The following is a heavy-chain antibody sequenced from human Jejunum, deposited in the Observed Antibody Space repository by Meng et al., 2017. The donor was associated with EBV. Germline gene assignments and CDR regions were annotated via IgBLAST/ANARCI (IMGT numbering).Heavy chain of an antibody. V-gene: IGHV4-4*02. J-gene: IGHJ4*02. D-gene: IGHD3-22*01. Sequence: QVQLPESGPSLAKPSGTLSLTCVVSGGSISDNDWWSWVRQPPGKGLEWLGEIYHGGGTNYNPSLESRVTISVDKSKNQFSLKLNSVTVADTAVYYCAGNGYYALEYWGPGILVTVSS. CDR1: GGSISDNDW. CDR2: IYHGGGT. CDR3: AGNGYYALEY.